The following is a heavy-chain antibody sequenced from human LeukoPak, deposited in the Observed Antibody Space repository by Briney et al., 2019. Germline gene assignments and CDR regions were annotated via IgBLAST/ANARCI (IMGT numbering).Heavy chain of an antibody. Sequence: GRSLRLSCADSGFTFDDYAMHWVRQAPGKGLEWVSGISWNSGSIGYADSVKGRFTISRDNAKNSLYLQMNSLRAEDTALYYCAKDTGSYYYYGMDVWGQGTTVTVSS. CDR1: GFTFDDYA. D-gene: IGHD1-1*01. CDR3: AKDTGSYYYYGMDV. J-gene: IGHJ6*02. V-gene: IGHV3-9*01. CDR2: ISWNSGSI.